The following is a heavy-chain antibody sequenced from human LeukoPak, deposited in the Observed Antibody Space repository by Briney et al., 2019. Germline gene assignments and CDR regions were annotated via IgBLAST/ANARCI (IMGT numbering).Heavy chain of an antibody. CDR3: ARAFPYSGSRAAFDI. J-gene: IGHJ3*02. CDR1: GGTFSSYA. CDR2: INPNSGGT. Sequence: ASVKVSCKASGGTFSSYAISWVRQAPGQGLEWMGWINPNSGGTNYAQKFQGRVTMTRDTSISTAYMELSRLRSDDTAVYYCARAFPYSGSRAAFDIWGQGTMVTVSS. D-gene: IGHD1-26*01. V-gene: IGHV1-2*02.